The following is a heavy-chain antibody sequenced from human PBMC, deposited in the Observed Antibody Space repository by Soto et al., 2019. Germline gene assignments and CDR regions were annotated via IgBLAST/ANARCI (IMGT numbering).Heavy chain of an antibody. Sequence: ASVKVSCKASGYTFTSYAMHWVRQAPGQRLEWMGWINAGNGNTKYSQKFQGRVTITRDTSAGTAYMELSSLRSEDTAVYYCARESDYDILTGPYDYWGQGTLVTVSS. CDR2: INAGNGNT. CDR1: GYTFTSYA. CDR3: ARESDYDILTGPYDY. D-gene: IGHD3-9*01. J-gene: IGHJ4*02. V-gene: IGHV1-3*01.